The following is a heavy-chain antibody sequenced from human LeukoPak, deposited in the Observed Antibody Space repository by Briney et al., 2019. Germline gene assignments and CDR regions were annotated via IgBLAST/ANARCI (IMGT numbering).Heavy chain of an antibody. CDR3: ARDYCSSTSCYRDYYMDV. V-gene: IGHV3-21*01. Sequence: GGSLRLSCAASGFTFSSYSMNWVRQAPGKGLEWVSSISSSSSSIYYADSVKGRFTISRDNSKNTLYLQMNSLRAEDTAVYYCARDYCSSTSCYRDYYMDVWGKGTTVTVSS. J-gene: IGHJ6*03. CDR1: GFTFSSYS. CDR2: ISSSSSSI. D-gene: IGHD2-2*01.